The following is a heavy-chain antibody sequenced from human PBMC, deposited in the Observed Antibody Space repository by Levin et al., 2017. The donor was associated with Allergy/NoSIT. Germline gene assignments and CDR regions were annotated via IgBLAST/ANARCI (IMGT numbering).Heavy chain of an antibody. V-gene: IGHV3-72*01. J-gene: IGHJ4*02. Sequence: GGSLRLSCAASGFAFSDHYMDWVRQAPGKGLEWVGRIRNKASSYTTEYAASVKGRFTISRDDSRNSLYLQMNSLKTEDTAFYYCTRVYASIWSGSYFDYWGQGTLVTVSS. CDR1: GFAFSDHY. D-gene: IGHD6-13*01. CDR2: IRNKASSYTT. CDR3: TRVYASIWSGSYFDY.